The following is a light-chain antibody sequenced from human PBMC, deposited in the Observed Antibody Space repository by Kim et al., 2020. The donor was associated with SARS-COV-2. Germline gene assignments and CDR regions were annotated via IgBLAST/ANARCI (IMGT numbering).Light chain of an antibody. Sequence: QSVLTQSPSASGTPGQRVAISCSGTSSNIGSNFVYWYQQLPGAAPKVLIFRNNQRPSGVPDRFSGSKSGTSASLAISGLRSEDEAVYYCAAWDDSLNGRVFGGGTKLTVL. CDR3: AAWDDSLNGRV. J-gene: IGLJ3*02. CDR2: RNN. CDR1: SSNIGSNF. V-gene: IGLV1-47*01.